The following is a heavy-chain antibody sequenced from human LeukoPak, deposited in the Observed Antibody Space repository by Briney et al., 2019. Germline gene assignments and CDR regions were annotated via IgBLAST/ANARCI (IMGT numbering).Heavy chain of an antibody. CDR2: IYYSGST. V-gene: IGHV4-34*01. J-gene: IGHJ3*02. D-gene: IGHD6-19*01. CDR1: GGSFSGYY. CDR3: ARRRYSSGWYGGDAFDI. Sequence: SETLSLTCAVYGGSFSGYYWSWIRQPPGKGLEWIGSIYYSGSTYYNPSLKSRVTISVDTSKNQFSLKLSSVTAADTAVYYCARRRYSSGWYGGDAFDIWGQGTMVTVSS.